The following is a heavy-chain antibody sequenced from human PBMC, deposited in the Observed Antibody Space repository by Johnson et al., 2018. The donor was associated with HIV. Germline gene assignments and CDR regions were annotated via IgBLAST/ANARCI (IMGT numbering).Heavy chain of an antibody. D-gene: IGHD3-22*01. CDR2: ISWNSGSI. CDR1: GFTFSSYA. Sequence: VQLVESGGGLIQPGGSLRLSCAASGFTFSSYAMHWVRQAPGKGLEWVSGISWNSGSIGYADSVKGRFTISRDNAKNSLYLQMNSLRAEDTALYYCAKDISWITMSRGAFDIWGQGTMVTVSS. V-gene: IGHV3-9*01. CDR3: AKDISWITMSRGAFDI. J-gene: IGHJ3*02.